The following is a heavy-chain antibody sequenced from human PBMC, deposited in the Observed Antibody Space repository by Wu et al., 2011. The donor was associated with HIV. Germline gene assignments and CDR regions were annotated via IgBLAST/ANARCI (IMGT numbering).Heavy chain of an antibody. CDR3: ARLGGDYVGFDY. Sequence: QVQLVQSGAEVKKPGSSVKVSCKASGGTFSSYAINWVRQAPGQGLEWMGGIIPIFDTTNFAQKFQGRVTITTDESTSTAYMELSSLRSEDTAVYYCARLGGDYVGFDYWGQGTLVTVSS. D-gene: IGHD4-17*01. V-gene: IGHV1-69*05. J-gene: IGHJ4*02. CDR1: GGTFSSYA. CDR2: IIPIFDTT.